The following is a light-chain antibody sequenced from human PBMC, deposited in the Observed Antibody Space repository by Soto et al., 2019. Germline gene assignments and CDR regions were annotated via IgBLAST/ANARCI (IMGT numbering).Light chain of an antibody. V-gene: IGKV3-15*01. CDR2: GAS. J-gene: IGKJ4*01. Sequence: EIVMTQTPATLSVSPGERATLSCRASQSVSSNLAWYQPKPGQAPRLLIYGASTRATGISARFSGSGSVTEFTVNISSLQSEAFAVYYCQQYNNWPLTFGGGTKVEIK. CDR1: QSVSSN. CDR3: QQYNNWPLT.